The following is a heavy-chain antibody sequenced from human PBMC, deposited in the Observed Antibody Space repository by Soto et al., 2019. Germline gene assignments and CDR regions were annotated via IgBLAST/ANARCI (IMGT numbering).Heavy chain of an antibody. V-gene: IGHV4-34*01. CDR2: INHSGST. J-gene: IGHJ4*02. CDR1: GGSFSGYY. CDR3: ATAPGAPFDF. Sequence: SETLSLTCAVYGGSFSGYYWSWIRQPPGKGLEWIGEINHSGSTNYNPSLKSRVTISVDTSKNQFSLKLSSVTAADTAVYYCATAPGAPFDFWGQGILVTVSS.